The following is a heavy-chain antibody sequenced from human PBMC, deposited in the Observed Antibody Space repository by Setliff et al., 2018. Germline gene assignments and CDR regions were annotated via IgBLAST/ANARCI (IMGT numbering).Heavy chain of an antibody. CDR2: INHSGSS. V-gene: IGHV4-34*01. CDR1: GGSFSGYY. Sequence: SETLSLTCAVYGGSFSGYYWTWIRQPPGKGLEWIGEINHSGSSNNNPSLKGRVSISVDTSKKQFYQKLTSVTAADTAVYYCARYGTEYGDYEIPGDVWGKGTTVTVSS. D-gene: IGHD4-17*01. CDR3: ARYGTEYGDYEIPGDV. J-gene: IGHJ6*04.